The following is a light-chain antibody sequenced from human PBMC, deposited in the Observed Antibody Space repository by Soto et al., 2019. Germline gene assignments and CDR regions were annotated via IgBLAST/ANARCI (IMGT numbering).Light chain of an antibody. CDR2: EVS. CDR1: SSDVGGYDF. Sequence: QSVLTQPASVSGSPGQSITITCTETSSDVGGYDFVSWYQQHPGKAPKLIIYEVSNRPSGVSHRFSGSKSGNTASLTISGLQAEDEADYYCNSYTSTSARVFGGGTKLTVL. V-gene: IGLV2-14*01. CDR3: NSYTSTSARV. J-gene: IGLJ3*02.